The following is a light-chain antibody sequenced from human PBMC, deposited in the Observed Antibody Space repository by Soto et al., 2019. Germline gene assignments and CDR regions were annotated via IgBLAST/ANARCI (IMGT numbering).Light chain of an antibody. J-gene: IGKJ3*01. CDR3: QQSYITPLT. CDR1: QSISNY. Sequence: DLQMTQSPSSLSASVGDRVTITCRASQSISNYLNWYQQKPGKAPKLLIYAASSLQSGVPSRFSGSGSGTDFIFTISSLQPEDFATYFCQQSYITPLTFGPGTKVDIK. CDR2: AAS. V-gene: IGKV1-39*01.